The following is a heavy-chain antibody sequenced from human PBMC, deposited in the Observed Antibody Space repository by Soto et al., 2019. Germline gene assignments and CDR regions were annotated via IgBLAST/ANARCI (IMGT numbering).Heavy chain of an antibody. J-gene: IGHJ5*02. CDR1: GFTFTGYW. CDR3: ARDRGALGP. D-gene: IGHD3-16*01. V-gene: IGHV3-7*01. CDR2: TNEDGREK. Sequence: EVQLVESGGGLVQPGGSLRLSCAASGFTFTGYWMSWVRRAPGKGLEWVANTNEDGREKFYVDSVKGRFTISRDNAKNSLYLQMTSLRAEDTAVYYCARDRGALGPWGQGTLVTVSS.